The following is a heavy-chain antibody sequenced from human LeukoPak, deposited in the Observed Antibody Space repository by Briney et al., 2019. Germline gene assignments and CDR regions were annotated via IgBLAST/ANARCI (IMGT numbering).Heavy chain of an antibody. D-gene: IGHD1-1*01. Sequence: GGSLRLSCAVSGFTFSGYSMNWVRKAPGKGLEWVSSISSSSSYIYYADSVKRRFTISRDNPKNSLYLQMNSLRAEDTAVYYCARDLDGDYYYMDVWGKGTTVTISS. CDR3: ARDLDGDYYYMDV. V-gene: IGHV3-21*01. CDR1: GFTFSGYS. CDR2: ISSSSSYI. J-gene: IGHJ6*03.